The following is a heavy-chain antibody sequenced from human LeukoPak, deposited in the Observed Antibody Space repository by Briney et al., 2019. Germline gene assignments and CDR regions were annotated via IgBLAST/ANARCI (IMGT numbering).Heavy chain of an antibody. CDR1: GYTFTGYY. V-gene: IGHV1-8*03. D-gene: IGHD3-10*01. Sequence: ASVKVSCKASGYTFTGYYMHWVRQATGQGLEWMGWMNPNSGNTGYAQKFQGRVTITRNTSISTAYMELSSLRSEDTAVYYCARDGETRYYYGSGSYDYWGQGTLVTVSS. J-gene: IGHJ4*02. CDR3: ARDGETRYYYGSGSYDY. CDR2: MNPNSGNT.